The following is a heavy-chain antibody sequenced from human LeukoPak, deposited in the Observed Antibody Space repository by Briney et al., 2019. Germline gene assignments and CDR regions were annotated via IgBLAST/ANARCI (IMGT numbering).Heavy chain of an antibody. CDR2: IRYDGSNK. Sequence: PGGSLRLSCAASGFTFRSYGVHWVRQAPGKGLEWVAFIRYDGSNKYYADSVKGRFTISRDNSKNTLYLQMNSLRAEDTAVYYCARDDQQLVPFDYWGQGTVVTVSS. CDR3: ARDDQQLVPFDY. J-gene: IGHJ4*02. D-gene: IGHD6-13*01. V-gene: IGHV3-30*02. CDR1: GFTFRSYG.